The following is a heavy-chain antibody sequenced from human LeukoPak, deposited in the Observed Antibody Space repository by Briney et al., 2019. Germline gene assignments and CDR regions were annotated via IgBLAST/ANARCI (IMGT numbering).Heavy chain of an antibody. J-gene: IGHJ4*02. CDR3: ARGDVYDSSGYGT. Sequence: GSLRLSCAASGFTFSSYSMNWVRQAPGKGLEWVSSISSSSSYIYYADSVKGRFTISRDNAKNSLYLQMNSLRAEDTAVYYCARGDVYDSSGYGTWGQGTLVTVSS. V-gene: IGHV3-21*01. CDR2: ISSSSSYI. CDR1: GFTFSSYS. D-gene: IGHD3-22*01.